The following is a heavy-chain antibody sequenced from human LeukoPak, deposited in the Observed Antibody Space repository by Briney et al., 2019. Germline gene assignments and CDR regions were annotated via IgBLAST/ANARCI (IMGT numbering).Heavy chain of an antibody. V-gene: IGHV3-21*01. D-gene: IGHD2-21*02. CDR3: ARGYCGGDCYGD. Sequence: GGSLRLSCSASGFTFSTYWMNWVRQAPGKGLEYVSSISSTSSHIYYADSVKGRFTISRDNTKNSVYLQMNSLRAEDTAVYYCARGYCGGDCYGDWGQGTLVTVSS. CDR1: GFTFSTYW. CDR2: ISSTSSHI. J-gene: IGHJ1*01.